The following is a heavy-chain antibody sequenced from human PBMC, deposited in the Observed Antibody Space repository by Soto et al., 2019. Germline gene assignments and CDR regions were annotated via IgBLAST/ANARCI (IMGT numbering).Heavy chain of an antibody. CDR3: ATDMGGYPWDWFDP. CDR2: ISAYNGNT. J-gene: IGHJ5*02. Sequence: QVQLVQSGAEVKKPGASVKVSCKASGYTFTSYGISWVRQAPGQGLEWMGWISAYNGNTNYAQKLQGRVTMTTDTSTSTASMELRSLRSADPPVYYCATDMGGYPWDWFDPWGQGTLVTVSS. CDR1: GYTFTSYG. D-gene: IGHD3-16*01. V-gene: IGHV1-18*01.